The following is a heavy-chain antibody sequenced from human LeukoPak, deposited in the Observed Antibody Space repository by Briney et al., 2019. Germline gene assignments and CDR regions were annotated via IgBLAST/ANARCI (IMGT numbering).Heavy chain of an antibody. CDR1: GGSISSGDYY. D-gene: IGHD3-3*01. V-gene: IGHV4-30-4*08. Sequence: SETLSLTCTVSGGSISSGDYYWSWIRQPPGKGLEWIGYICYSGSTYYNPSLKSRVTISVDTSKNQFSLKLSSVTAADTAVYYCARGHGSGLEWLLSWFDPWGQGTLVTVSS. J-gene: IGHJ5*02. CDR3: ARGHGSGLEWLLSWFDP. CDR2: ICYSGST.